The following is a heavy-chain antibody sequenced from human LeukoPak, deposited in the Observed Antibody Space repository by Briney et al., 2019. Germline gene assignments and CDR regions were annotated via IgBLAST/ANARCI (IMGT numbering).Heavy chain of an antibody. V-gene: IGHV3-30*04. J-gene: IGHJ4*02. CDR2: ISYDGSNK. CDR3: ARDRFRVATTPFDY. CDR1: GLTFSSYA. D-gene: IGHD5-12*01. Sequence: GGSLRLSCAASGLTFSSYAMHWVRQAPGKGLEWVAVISYDGSNKYYADSVKGRFTISRDNSKNTLYLQMNSLRAEDTAVYYCARDRFRVATTPFDYWGQGTLVTVSS.